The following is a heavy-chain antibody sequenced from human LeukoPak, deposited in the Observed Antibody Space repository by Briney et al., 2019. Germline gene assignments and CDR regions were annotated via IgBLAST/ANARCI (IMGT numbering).Heavy chain of an antibody. Sequence: SETLSLTCAVYGESLSKYYWTWIRQSPGKGLEWIGEINHRGSTYLNPSLKSRVTLSVDTSKYQFSLKLTSVTAADAAVYYCASSVGSIDYWGQGTLVTVSS. CDR2: INHRGST. J-gene: IGHJ4*02. D-gene: IGHD1-26*01. CDR1: GESLSKYY. V-gene: IGHV4-34*01. CDR3: ASSVGSIDY.